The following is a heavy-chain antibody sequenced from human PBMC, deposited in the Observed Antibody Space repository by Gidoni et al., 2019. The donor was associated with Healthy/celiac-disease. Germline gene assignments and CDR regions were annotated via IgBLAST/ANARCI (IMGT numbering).Heavy chain of an antibody. CDR2: IVVGSGNT. CDR3: AAGEVEMATMYFDY. CDR1: GLTFTSAT. D-gene: IGHD5-12*01. Sequence: HMQLVQSGPEVEKPGISVKVSCSASGLTFTSATVQGVRQAGGQRLEWIGWIVVGSGNTNYEQEFQERVTITRDMSTSTAYMELSSLRSEDTAVYYCAAGEVEMATMYFDYWGQGTLVTVSS. V-gene: IGHV1-58*01. J-gene: IGHJ4*02.